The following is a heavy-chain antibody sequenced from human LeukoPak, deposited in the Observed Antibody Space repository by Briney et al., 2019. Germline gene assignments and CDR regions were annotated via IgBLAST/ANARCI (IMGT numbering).Heavy chain of an antibody. D-gene: IGHD6-13*01. CDR1: GYTFTSHG. V-gene: IGHV1-18*01. CDR3: ARGMGGSSSFPFWFDP. Sequence: ASVQVSCKASGYTFTSHGSSWVRQAPGQGLEWIGWISAYNGNTNYAQKLQGRVTMTTDTSTSTAYMELRSLRSDDTAVYYCARGMGGSSSFPFWFDPWGQGTLVTVSS. J-gene: IGHJ5*02. CDR2: ISAYNGNT.